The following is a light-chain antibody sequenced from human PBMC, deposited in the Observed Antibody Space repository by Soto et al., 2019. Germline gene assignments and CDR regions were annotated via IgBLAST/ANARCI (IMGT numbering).Light chain of an antibody. CDR2: KAS. J-gene: IGKJ4*01. CDR1: QSVRDW. V-gene: IGKV1-5*03. Sequence: DIQMTQSPSTLSASVGDRVTVTCRASQSVRDWVAWYQQQAGRAPRLLIYKASSLQSGVPSRFRGSDYGTEFTLTISSLQPDDFASYYCQQYYSYSPLTFGGGTKVEIK. CDR3: QQYYSYSPLT.